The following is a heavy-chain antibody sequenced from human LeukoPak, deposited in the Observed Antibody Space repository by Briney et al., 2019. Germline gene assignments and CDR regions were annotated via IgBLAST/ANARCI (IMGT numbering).Heavy chain of an antibody. D-gene: IGHD3-16*01. CDR2: IRYDGSNK. CDR3: AKSHGGARGFHY. CDR1: GYTSISYD. J-gene: IGHJ4*02. V-gene: IGHV3-30*02. Sequence: PGGSLRLSCAASGYTSISYDVQWVCQAPGKGLEWVAFIRYDGSNKYYADSVKGRFSVSRDNAKNTLYLQMNSLRAEDTAVYYCAKSHGGARGFHYWAAETLVTVSS.